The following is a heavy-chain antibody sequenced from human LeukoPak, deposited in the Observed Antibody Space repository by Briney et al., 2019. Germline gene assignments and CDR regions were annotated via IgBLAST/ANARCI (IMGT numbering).Heavy chain of an antibody. D-gene: IGHD3-22*01. CDR3: ASGEDSPFDY. CDR2: INWNGGST. Sequence: GGSLRLSCAASGVTFDYYVMICVRQAPGKGLEWVSGINWNGGSTGYADSVKGRFTISRDNAKNSLYLQMNSLRAEDTALYYCASGEDSPFDYWGEGNLVTVSS. J-gene: IGHJ4*02. V-gene: IGHV3-20*04. CDR1: GVTFDYYV.